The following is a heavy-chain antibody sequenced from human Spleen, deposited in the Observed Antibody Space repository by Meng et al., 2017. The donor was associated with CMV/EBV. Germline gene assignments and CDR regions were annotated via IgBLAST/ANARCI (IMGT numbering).Heavy chain of an antibody. CDR1: GFTFSNYL. D-gene: IGHD3-22*01. J-gene: IGHJ4*02. CDR3: ARDIFYYDVDGNPYFDS. Sequence: GESLKISCAASGFTFSNYLMSWVRQAPGKGLEWVANIKQDGGEKYYVDSVKGRFTISRDNSQNSLYLHMNSLRAEDTAVYYCARDIFYYDVDGNPYFDSWGQGTLVTVSS. V-gene: IGHV3-7*01. CDR2: IKQDGGEK.